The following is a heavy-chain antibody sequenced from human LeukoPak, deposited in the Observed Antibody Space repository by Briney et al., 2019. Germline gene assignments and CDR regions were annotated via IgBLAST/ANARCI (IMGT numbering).Heavy chain of an antibody. CDR1: GGSISSYY. D-gene: IGHD6-19*01. Sequence: PSETLSLTCTVSGGSISSYYWSWIRQPPGKGLEWIGYIYNSGGTNYNPSLKSRATISVDTSKNQFSLKLSSVTAADTAVYYCARASSGWYNWFDPWGQGTLVTVSS. J-gene: IGHJ5*02. V-gene: IGHV4-59*01. CDR2: IYNSGGT. CDR3: ARASSGWYNWFDP.